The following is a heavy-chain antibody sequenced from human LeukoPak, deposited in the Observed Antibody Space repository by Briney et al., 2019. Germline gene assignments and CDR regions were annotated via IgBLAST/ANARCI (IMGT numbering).Heavy chain of an antibody. CDR2: IYYSGST. Sequence: SETLSLTCTVSGGSIRSYYWSWIRQPPGKGLEWIGYIYYSGSTNYNPSLKSRVTISVDTSKNQFSLKLSSVTAADTAVYFCARGPYDSSGYYSDYWGQGTLVTVSS. D-gene: IGHD3-22*01. J-gene: IGHJ4*02. CDR3: ARGPYDSSGYYSDY. CDR1: GGSIRSYY. V-gene: IGHV4-59*01.